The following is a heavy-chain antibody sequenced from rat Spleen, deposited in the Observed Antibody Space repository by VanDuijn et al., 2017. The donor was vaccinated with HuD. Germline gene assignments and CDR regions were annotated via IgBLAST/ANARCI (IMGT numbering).Heavy chain of an antibody. D-gene: IGHD1-12*02. J-gene: IGHJ2*01. Sequence: EVQLQESGPGLVKPSQSLSLTCSVTEYSISSSYRWNWIRKFPGNKLEWMGYINGAGSTNYNPSLKSRISITRDTSKNQFFLQVNSVTTEDTATYYCARRRYDVTYYLYWGQGVMVTVSS. CDR2: INGAGST. CDR1: EYSISSSYR. V-gene: IGHV3-3*01. CDR3: ARRRYDVTYYLY.